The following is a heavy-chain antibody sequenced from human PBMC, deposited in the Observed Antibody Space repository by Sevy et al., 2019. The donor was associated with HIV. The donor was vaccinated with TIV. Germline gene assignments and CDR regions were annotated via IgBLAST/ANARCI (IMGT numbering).Heavy chain of an antibody. V-gene: IGHV3-21*01. Sequence: GGSLRLSCAASGFTFSSYSMKWVRQAPGKGLEWVSSISSSSSYIYYADSVKGRFTISRDNAKNSLYLQMNSLRAEDTAVYYCARDEVYCGGDCYSFGMDVWGQGTTVTVSS. CDR2: ISSSSSYI. D-gene: IGHD2-21*02. CDR3: ARDEVYCGGDCYSFGMDV. CDR1: GFTFSSYS. J-gene: IGHJ6*02.